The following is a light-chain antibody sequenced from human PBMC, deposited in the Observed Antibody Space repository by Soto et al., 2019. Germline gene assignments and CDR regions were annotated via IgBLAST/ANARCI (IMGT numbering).Light chain of an antibody. CDR2: HTS. CDR1: QSIGTY. V-gene: IGKV3-11*01. CDR3: QQRSDWTRT. J-gene: IGKJ1*01. Sequence: EIVLTQSPVTLSLYPGERATLSCRASQSIGTYLAWYQQKPDQAPRLLIYHTSNRATGIPARFSGSGSGTDFTLTISGLEPEDFAVYYCQQRSDWTRTFGQGTKVEV.